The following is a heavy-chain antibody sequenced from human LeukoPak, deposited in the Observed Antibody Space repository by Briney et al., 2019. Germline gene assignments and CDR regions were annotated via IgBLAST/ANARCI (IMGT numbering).Heavy chain of an antibody. V-gene: IGHV3-23*01. D-gene: IGHD3-3*01. J-gene: IGHJ4*02. Sequence: GGSLRLSCAASGFTFSSYAMSWVSQAPGKGLEWVSAISGSGGSTYYADSVKGRFTISRDNSKNTLYLQMNSLRAEDTAVYYCAKGSPYDFWSGYYADYWGQGTLVTVSS. CDR1: GFTFSSYA. CDR3: AKGSPYDFWSGYYADY. CDR2: ISGSGGST.